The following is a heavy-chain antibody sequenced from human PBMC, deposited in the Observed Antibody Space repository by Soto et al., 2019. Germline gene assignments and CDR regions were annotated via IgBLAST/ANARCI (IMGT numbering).Heavy chain of an antibody. V-gene: IGHV1-69*06. Sequence: ASAKVFCQTAAGTFSRHAISWVRHDPGQGLEWLGGILPFFGTANYAQKFQARVTATADKATSTASMELSSLRSEGTAVYYCARRPPQTGSYVNILDYWGQGHLVTVSS. CDR3: ARRPPQTGSYVNILDY. CDR1: AGTFSRHA. D-gene: IGHD3-10*01. CDR2: ILPFFGTA. J-gene: IGHJ4*02.